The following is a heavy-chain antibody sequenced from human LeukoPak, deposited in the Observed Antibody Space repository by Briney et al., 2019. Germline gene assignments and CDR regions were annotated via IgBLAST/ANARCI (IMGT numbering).Heavy chain of an antibody. J-gene: IGHJ4*02. Sequence: GGSLRLSCAASGFTFSSYAMSWVRQAPGKGLEWVSVIYSGGSTYYADSVKGRFTISRDNSKNTLYLQMNSLRAEDTAVYYCARVSHYYDSSGYRGYFDYWGQGTLVTVSS. V-gene: IGHV3-53*01. CDR3: ARVSHYYDSSGYRGYFDY. D-gene: IGHD3-22*01. CDR1: GFTFSSYA. CDR2: IYSGGST.